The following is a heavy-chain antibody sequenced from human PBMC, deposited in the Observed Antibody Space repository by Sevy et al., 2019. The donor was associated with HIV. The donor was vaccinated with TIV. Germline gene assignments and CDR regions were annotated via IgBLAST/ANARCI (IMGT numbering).Heavy chain of an antibody. CDR1: GFTFSSYA. D-gene: IGHD3-22*01. J-gene: IGHJ3*02. Sequence: GGSVRLSCAASGFTFSSYAMSWVRQAPGKGLEWVSAISGSGGSTYYADSVKGRFTISRDNSKNTLYLQMNSLRAEDTAVYYCAKETGYYDSRGGDAFDIWGQGTMVTVSS. CDR3: AKETGYYDSRGGDAFDI. CDR2: ISGSGGST. V-gene: IGHV3-23*01.